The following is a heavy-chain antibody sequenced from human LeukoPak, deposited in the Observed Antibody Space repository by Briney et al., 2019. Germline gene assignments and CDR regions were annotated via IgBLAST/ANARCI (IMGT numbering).Heavy chain of an antibody. CDR3: ARDAKGDAPNFDY. Sequence: PGGSLRLSCSASGFTFNNYGMSWVRQAPGKGLEWVSSISGSGDSTYYADSVKGRFTISRDNSENTLFLQMNSLRAEDTAVYYCARDAKGDAPNFDYWGQGTLVTVSS. CDR2: ISGSGDST. J-gene: IGHJ4*02. D-gene: IGHD2-2*01. CDR1: GFTFNNYG. V-gene: IGHV3-23*01.